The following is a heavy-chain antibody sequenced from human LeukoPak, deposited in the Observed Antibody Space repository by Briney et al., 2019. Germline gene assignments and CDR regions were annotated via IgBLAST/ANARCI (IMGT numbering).Heavy chain of an antibody. CDR3: AKGGPGPRWFYVSN. V-gene: IGHV3-23*01. J-gene: IGHJ4*02. D-gene: IGHD2/OR15-2a*01. Sequence: GGSLRLSCAASGFSFSSSAMSWVRQAPGKGLEGVSVISDSGGSTYYADSVKGRFTISRDNSKNTLYLQMNSLRAEDTAVYYCAKGGPGPRWFYVSNWGQGTLVTVSS. CDR2: ISDSGGST. CDR1: GFSFSSSA.